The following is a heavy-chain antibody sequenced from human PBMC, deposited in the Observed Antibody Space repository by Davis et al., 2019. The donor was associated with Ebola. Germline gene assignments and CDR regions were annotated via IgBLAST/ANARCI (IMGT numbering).Heavy chain of an antibody. CDR2: IYYSGST. J-gene: IGHJ4*02. CDR1: GGSFSGYY. CDR3: ARRGSGWYSYFDY. V-gene: IGHV4-59*08. D-gene: IGHD6-19*01. Sequence: SETLSLTCAVYGGSFSGYYWSWIRQPPGKGLEWIGYIYYSGSTNYNPSLKSRVTISVDTSKNQFSLKLSSVTAADTAVYYCARRGSGWYSYFDYWGQGTLVTVSS.